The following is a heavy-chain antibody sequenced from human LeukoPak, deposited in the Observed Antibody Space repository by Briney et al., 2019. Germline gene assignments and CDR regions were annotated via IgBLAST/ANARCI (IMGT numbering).Heavy chain of an antibody. CDR2: IYPGDSDT. D-gene: IGHD3-3*01. Sequence: GESLKISCKGSGYNFTIYWIGWVRQMPGKGLEWMGVIYPGDSDTRYSPSFQGQVTISADKSISTAYLQWSSLKTSDTAMYYCAIFDFLFGEIDNWFDPWGQGTLVTVSS. J-gene: IGHJ5*02. CDR1: GYNFTIYW. CDR3: AIFDFLFGEIDNWFDP. V-gene: IGHV5-51*01.